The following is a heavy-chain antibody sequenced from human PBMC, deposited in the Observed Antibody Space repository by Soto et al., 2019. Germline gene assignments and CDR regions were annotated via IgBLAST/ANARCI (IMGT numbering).Heavy chain of an antibody. V-gene: IGHV3-23*01. CDR1: GLSFSSYA. D-gene: IGHD3-10*01. J-gene: IGHJ4*02. Sequence: EVQLLEAGGGLIQPGGSLRLSCAASGLSFSSYAMSWVRQAPGKGLEWVSGISACGSNTYYAPSVKGRFTMSRDNSKNTLFLQMNNLRAEDTAVYYCADGGEWAFNFEYWGQGTLVTVSS. CDR3: ADGGEWAFNFEY. CDR2: ISACGSNT.